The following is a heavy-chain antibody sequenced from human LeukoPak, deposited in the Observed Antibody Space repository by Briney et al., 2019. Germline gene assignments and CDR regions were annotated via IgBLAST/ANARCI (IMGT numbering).Heavy chain of an antibody. Sequence: GGSLRLSCAASGFTFSSYAMSWVRQAPGKGLEWVSGISGSGDSTYYADSVKGRFTISRDNSMDTLYLQMSSLRAEDTAVYYCAKGLYDSSGYYRTPGDYWGQGTLVTVSS. J-gene: IGHJ4*02. CDR2: ISGSGDST. V-gene: IGHV3-23*01. CDR1: GFTFSSYA. D-gene: IGHD3-22*01. CDR3: AKGLYDSSGYYRTPGDY.